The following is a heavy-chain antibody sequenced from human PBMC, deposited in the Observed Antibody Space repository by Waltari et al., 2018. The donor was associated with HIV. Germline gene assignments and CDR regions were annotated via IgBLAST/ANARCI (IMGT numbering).Heavy chain of an antibody. J-gene: IGHJ5*02. V-gene: IGHV3-21*01. Sequence: EVQLVESGGGLVEPGGSLRLSCAPSGFSFSFFSIHWVAQAQGKGLEWVSSISSTSSHIFYADSVRGRFTISRDNAKNSLYLQMNSLKAEDTAVYYCARGGAGATAEDLFDPWGQGTLVTVSS. CDR1: GFSFSFFS. CDR2: ISSTSSHI. CDR3: ARGGAGATAEDLFDP. D-gene: IGHD1-26*01.